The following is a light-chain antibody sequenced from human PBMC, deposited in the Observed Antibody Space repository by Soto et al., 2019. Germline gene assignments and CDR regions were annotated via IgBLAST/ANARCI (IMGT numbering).Light chain of an antibody. Sequence: QSVLTQSPSVSGAPGQRVTISCTGTISNIGAGYDVHWYQQLPGRAPKLLIYGNSNRPSGVPDRFSGSTSGTSASLAITGLQAEDEADYYCQSYDASLSGSRVFGGGTKLTVL. CDR2: GNS. J-gene: IGLJ3*02. V-gene: IGLV1-40*01. CDR1: ISNIGAGYD. CDR3: QSYDASLSGSRV.